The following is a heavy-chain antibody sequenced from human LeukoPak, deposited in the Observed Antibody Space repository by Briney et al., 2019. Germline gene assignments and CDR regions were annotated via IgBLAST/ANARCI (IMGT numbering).Heavy chain of an antibody. CDR3: ARDGETYYYGSGSYTLNY. V-gene: IGHV1-2*02. CDR1: GYTFTGYY. J-gene: IGHJ4*02. CDR2: INPNSGGT. D-gene: IGHD3-10*01. Sequence: ASVKVSCKASGYTFTGYYMHWVRQAPGQGLEWMGWINPNSGGTNYAQKFQGRVTMTRDTSISTAYMELSRLRSDDKAVYYCARDGETYYYGSGSYTLNYWGKGTLVTVSS.